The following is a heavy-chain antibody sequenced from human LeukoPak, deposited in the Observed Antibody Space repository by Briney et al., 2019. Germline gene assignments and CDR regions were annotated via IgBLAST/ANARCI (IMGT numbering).Heavy chain of an antibody. CDR2: ISSSSAYI. V-gene: IGHV3-21*03. J-gene: IGHJ4*02. CDR1: AFTFSTYS. D-gene: IGHD4-11*01. Sequence: PGGSLRLSCAASAFTFSTYSINWVRQAPGKGLEWASSISSSSAYIYYADSVKGRFTISRDDSKNTLYLQMNSLKTEDTAVYYCTTDYDYSNHAADYWGQGTLVTVSS. CDR3: TTDYDYSNHAADY.